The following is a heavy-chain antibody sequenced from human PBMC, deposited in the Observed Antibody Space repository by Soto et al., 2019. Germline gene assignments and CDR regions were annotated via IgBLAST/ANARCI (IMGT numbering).Heavy chain of an antibody. CDR1: GYTFTTYG. D-gene: IGHD6-25*01. J-gene: IGHJ4*02. CDR2: ISAYNGNI. Sequence: QVHLVQSGAEVMKPGASVKVSCKASGYTFTTYGITWVRQAPGQGLEWMGWISAYNGNINYAQKLQRRVTMTTDTSTRTAYMELRSLRSDDTAVYYCARDLNTSGWNLAGYWGQGTLVTVSS. CDR3: ARDLNTSGWNLAGY. V-gene: IGHV1-18*01.